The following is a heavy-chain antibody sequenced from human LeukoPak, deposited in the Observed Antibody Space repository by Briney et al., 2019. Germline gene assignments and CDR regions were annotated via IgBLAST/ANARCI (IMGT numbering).Heavy chain of an antibody. CDR1: GASISSGGYS. V-gene: IGHV4-30-2*01. CDR2: IYHSGST. J-gene: IGHJ3*02. Sequence: SETLSLTCAVSGASISSGGYSWSWIRQPPGKGLEWIGYIYHSGSTYYNPSLKSRVTISVDRSKNQFSLKLSSVTAADTAVYYCARKRNDPKADDASDIWGQGTMVTVSS. D-gene: IGHD1-1*01. CDR3: ARKRNDPKADDASDI.